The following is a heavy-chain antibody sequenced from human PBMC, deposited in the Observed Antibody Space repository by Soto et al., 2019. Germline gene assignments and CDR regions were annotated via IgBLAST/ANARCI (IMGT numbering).Heavy chain of an antibody. CDR1: GGSISSSSYY. CDR3: ARRWLGLGLSDV. D-gene: IGHD3-9*01. J-gene: IGHJ6*02. V-gene: IGHV4-39*01. CDR2: IYYSGST. Sequence: SETLSLTCTVSGGSISSSSYYWGWIRQPPGKGLEWIGSIYYSGSTYYNPSLKSRVTISVDTSKNQFSLKLSSVSAADTAVYYRARRWLGLGLSDVWGQGTTVTVSS.